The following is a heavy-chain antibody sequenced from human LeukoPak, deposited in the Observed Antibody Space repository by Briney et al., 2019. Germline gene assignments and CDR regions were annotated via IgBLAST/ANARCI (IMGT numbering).Heavy chain of an antibody. CDR3: AKDPRYCSSTSCYVGVRYFDY. CDR2: ISGSGGST. CDR1: GFTFSSYA. J-gene: IGHJ4*02. V-gene: IGHV3-23*01. D-gene: IGHD2-2*01. Sequence: GGSLRLSCAASGFTFSSYAMSWVRQAPGKGLEWVSAISGSGGSTYYADSVKGRFTISSDNSKNTLFLQMNSLRAEDTAVYYCAKDPRYCSSTSCYVGVRYFDYWGQGTLVTVSS.